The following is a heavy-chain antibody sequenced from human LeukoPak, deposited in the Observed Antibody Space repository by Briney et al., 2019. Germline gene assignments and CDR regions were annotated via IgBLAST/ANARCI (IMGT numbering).Heavy chain of an antibody. D-gene: IGHD3-22*01. V-gene: IGHV3-9*01. Sequence: PGGSLRLSCSASGIIVTDNYMSWVRQAPGKGLEWVSGISWNSGSIGYADSVKGRFTISRDNAKNSLYLQMNSLRAEDTALYYCAKDIRGDSSGYDYWGKGTTVTVSS. J-gene: IGHJ6*04. CDR3: AKDIRGDSSGYDY. CDR1: GIIVTDNY. CDR2: ISWNSGSI.